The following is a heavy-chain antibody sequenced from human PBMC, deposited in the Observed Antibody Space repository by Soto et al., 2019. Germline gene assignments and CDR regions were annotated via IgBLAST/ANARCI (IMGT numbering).Heavy chain of an antibody. CDR3: AREGCSSTSCYWWFDP. Sequence: SETLSLTCAVSGGSISSSNWWSWVRQPPGKGLEWIGEIYHSGSTNYNPSLKSRVTISVDKSKNQFSLKLSSVTAADTAVYYCAREGCSSTSCYWWFDPWGQGTLLTVSS. CDR1: GGSISSSNW. D-gene: IGHD2-2*01. CDR2: IYHSGST. J-gene: IGHJ5*02. V-gene: IGHV4-4*02.